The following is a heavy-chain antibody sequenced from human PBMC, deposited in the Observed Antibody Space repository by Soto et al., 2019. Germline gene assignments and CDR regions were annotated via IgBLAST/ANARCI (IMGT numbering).Heavy chain of an antibody. D-gene: IGHD2-21*02. CDR3: ARGDRGAFDL. CDR2: IHSDGSST. Sequence: EVQLVESEGGLVQPGGSLRLSCAASGFTFSYYWMHWVRQAPGQGLVWVSRIHSDGSSTTYADSVKGRFTISRDNAKNTLYLQMISLRDEDTAVYYCARGDRGAFDLWGQGTMVTVSS. V-gene: IGHV3-74*01. CDR1: GFTFSYYW. J-gene: IGHJ3*01.